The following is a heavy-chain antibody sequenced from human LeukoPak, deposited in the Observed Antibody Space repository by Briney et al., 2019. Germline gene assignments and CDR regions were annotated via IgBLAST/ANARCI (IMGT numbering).Heavy chain of an antibody. V-gene: IGHV4-59*01. CDR3: ARLGIHYDFWSGYYTDY. CDR1: GGSISSYY. CDR2: IYYSGST. Sequence: SETRSLTCTVSGGSISSYYWSWIRQPPGKGLEWIGYIYYSGSTNYNPSLKSRVTISVDTSKNQFSLKLSPVTAADTAVYYCARLGIHYDFWSGYYTDYWGQGTLVTVSS. D-gene: IGHD3-3*01. J-gene: IGHJ4*02.